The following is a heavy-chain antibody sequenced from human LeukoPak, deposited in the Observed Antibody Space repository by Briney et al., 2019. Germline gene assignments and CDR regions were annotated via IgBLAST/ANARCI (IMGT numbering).Heavy chain of an antibody. J-gene: IGHJ4*02. CDR2: IIPILGIA. D-gene: IGHD6-19*01. CDR3: ARAPSIAVAGTFSDY. Sequence: SVKVSCKASGGTFSSYAISWVRQAPGQGLEWMGRIIPILGIANYAQKFQGRVTITADKSTSTAYMELSSLRSEDTAVYYCARAPSIAVAGTFSDYWGQGTLVTVSS. V-gene: IGHV1-69*04. CDR1: GGTFSSYA.